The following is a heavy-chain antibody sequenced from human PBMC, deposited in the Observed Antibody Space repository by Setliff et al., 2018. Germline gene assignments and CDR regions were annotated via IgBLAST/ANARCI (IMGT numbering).Heavy chain of an antibody. V-gene: IGHV4-59*01. CDR3: ARKVEQWLTPHFDY. J-gene: IGHJ4*02. CDR2: VYDTGST. CDR1: TASMTYYY. D-gene: IGHD6-19*01. Sequence: SETLSLTCSVSTASMTYYYWSWIRQPPGKGLEWIGHVYDTGSTKYSPSLKGRVTISMDTSKSQFSLRLSSVTAADTAVYYCARKVEQWLTPHFDYWGQGALVTVSS.